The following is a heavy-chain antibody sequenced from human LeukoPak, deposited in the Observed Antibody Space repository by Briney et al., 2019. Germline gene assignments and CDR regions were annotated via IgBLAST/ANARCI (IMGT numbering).Heavy chain of an antibody. D-gene: IGHD4-17*01. Sequence: SQTLSLTCTVSGGSISSGSYYWSWIRQPAGKGLEWIGRIYTSGSTNYNPSLKSRVTISVDTSKNQFSLKLSSAAAADTAVYYCARTDYGDSEPYFDYWGQGTLVTVSS. J-gene: IGHJ4*02. V-gene: IGHV4-61*02. CDR3: ARTDYGDSEPYFDY. CDR1: GGSISSGSYY. CDR2: IYTSGST.